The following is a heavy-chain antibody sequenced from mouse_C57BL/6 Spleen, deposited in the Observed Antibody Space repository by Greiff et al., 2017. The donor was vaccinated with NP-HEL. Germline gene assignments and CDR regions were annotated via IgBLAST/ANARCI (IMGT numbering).Heavy chain of an antibody. CDR3: AREEGYGPGFDY. CDR1: GFTFSSYA. V-gene: IGHV5-4*01. CDR2: ISDGGSYT. Sequence: VQLKESGGGLVKPGGSLKLSCAASGFTFSSYAMSWVRQTPEKRLEWVATISDGGSYTYYPDNVKGRFTISRDNAKNNLYLQMSHLKSEDTAMYYCAREEGYGPGFDYWGQGTTLTVSS. D-gene: IGHD1-2*01. J-gene: IGHJ2*01.